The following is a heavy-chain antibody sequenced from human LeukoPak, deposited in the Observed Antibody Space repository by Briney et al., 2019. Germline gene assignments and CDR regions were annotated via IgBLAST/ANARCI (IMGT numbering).Heavy chain of an antibody. CDR1: EFTFSSYW. V-gene: IGHV3-74*01. Sequence: GGSLRLSCAASEFTFSSYWMHWVRQAPGKGLVWVSRINSDGSSTSYADSVKGRFTISRDNAKNTLYLQMNSLRAEDTAVYYCARVAGGSSPYYFDYWGRGTLVTVSS. D-gene: IGHD6-13*01. CDR3: ARVAGGSSPYYFDY. J-gene: IGHJ4*02. CDR2: INSDGSST.